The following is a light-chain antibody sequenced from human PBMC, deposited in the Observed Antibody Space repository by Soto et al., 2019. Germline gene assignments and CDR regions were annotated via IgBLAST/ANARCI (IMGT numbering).Light chain of an antibody. CDR3: GQGTKLPET. J-gene: IGKJ2*01. CDR2: KVS. CDR1: QSLVSGDGNTY. Sequence: DVVVTQSPLSLPVTLGQPASISCRSSQSLVSGDGNTYLNWFQQRTGQSPRRLIYKVSNRDAGVPDFLRGSGSGTEFSQKNKRVCTENAGIYYCGQGTKLPETFDQETKLQIK. V-gene: IGKV2-30*01.